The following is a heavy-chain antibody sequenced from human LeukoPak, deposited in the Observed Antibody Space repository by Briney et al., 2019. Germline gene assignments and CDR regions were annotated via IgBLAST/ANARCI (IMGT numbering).Heavy chain of an antibody. J-gene: IGHJ6*03. CDR3: ARNYYDSSGYYFYYYYYMDV. V-gene: IGHV3-21*01. CDR2: ISSSSSYI. CDR1: GFTFSSYS. D-gene: IGHD3-22*01. Sequence: GGSLRLSCAASGFTFSSYSMNWVRQAPGKGLEWVSSISSSSSYIYYADSVKGRFTISRDNAKNSLYLQMNSLRAEDTAVYYCARNYYDSSGYYFYYYYYMDVWGKGTTVTISS.